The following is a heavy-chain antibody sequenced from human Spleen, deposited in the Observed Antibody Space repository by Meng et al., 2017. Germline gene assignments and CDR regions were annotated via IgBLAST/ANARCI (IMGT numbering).Heavy chain of an antibody. V-gene: IGHV1-2*06. CDR2: INPKSGDT. CDR3: ARDEDISAAGKLFGDY. CDR1: GYTFPDDW. D-gene: IGHD6-13*01. J-gene: IGHJ4*02. Sequence: QVEVVASGAEVTEPGASVKVSCKASGYTFPDDWLHWVRRAPGQGLEWMGRINPKSGDTHYAQRFQGRVTMTGDTSISTAYMELSGLRSDDTAMYYCARDEDISAAGKLFGDYWGQGTLVTVSS.